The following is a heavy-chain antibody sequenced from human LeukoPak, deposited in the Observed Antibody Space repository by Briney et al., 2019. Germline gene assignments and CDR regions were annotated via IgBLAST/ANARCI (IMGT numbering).Heavy chain of an antibody. CDR2: IYNSGSP. CDR1: GGSINSYH. V-gene: IGHV4-4*07. D-gene: IGHD3/OR15-3a*01. CDR3: ATEGTGFDP. Sequence: SETLSLTCTVSGGSINSYHWSWIRQPAGKGLEWIGRIYNSGSPIYNPSLTSRVTILLDTSKNHLSLKLSSVTAADTAVYYCATEGTGFDPWGQGTLVTVSS. J-gene: IGHJ5*02.